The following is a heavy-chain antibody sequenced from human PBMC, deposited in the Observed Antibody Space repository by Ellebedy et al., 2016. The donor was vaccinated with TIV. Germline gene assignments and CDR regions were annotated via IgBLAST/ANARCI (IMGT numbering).Heavy chain of an antibody. Sequence: MPSETLSLTCGVSGGSIRSTHWWSWVRQPPGKGLEWFGEIYHTGGTNYNPSLKSRVTISVDKSKNQYSLKLNSVTAADAAVYYCARKVGGSGSMGWFDPWGQGTLVTVSS. V-gene: IGHV4-4*02. D-gene: IGHD3-10*01. CDR2: IYHTGGT. CDR3: ARKVGGSGSMGWFDP. J-gene: IGHJ5*02. CDR1: GGSIRSTHW.